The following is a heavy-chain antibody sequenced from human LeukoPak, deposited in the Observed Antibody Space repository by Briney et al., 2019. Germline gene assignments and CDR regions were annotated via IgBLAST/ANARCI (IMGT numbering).Heavy chain of an antibody. Sequence: SETLSLTCTVSGYSISSGYYWGWIRQPPGKGLEWIGSIYHSGSTYYNPSLKSRVTISVDTSKNQFSLKLSSVTAADTAVYYCARDRRGSYPSGEYTWFDPWGQGALVTVSS. CDR3: ARDRRGSYPSGEYTWFDP. V-gene: IGHV4-38-2*02. CDR1: GYSISSGYY. D-gene: IGHD1-26*01. J-gene: IGHJ5*02. CDR2: IYHSGST.